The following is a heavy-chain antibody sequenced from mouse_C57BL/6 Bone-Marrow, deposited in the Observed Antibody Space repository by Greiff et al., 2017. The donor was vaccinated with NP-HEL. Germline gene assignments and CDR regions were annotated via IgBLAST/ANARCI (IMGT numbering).Heavy chain of an antibody. Sequence: QVQLQQSGAELVRPGASVTLSCKASGYTFTDYEMHWVKQTPVHGLEWIGAIDPETGGTAYNQKFKGKAILTADKYSSTAYMELRSLTSEDSAVYYCTRRLRGAMDYWGQGTSVTVSS. CDR3: TRRLRGAMDY. CDR1: GYTFTDYE. D-gene: IGHD1-1*01. J-gene: IGHJ4*01. V-gene: IGHV1-15*01. CDR2: IDPETGGT.